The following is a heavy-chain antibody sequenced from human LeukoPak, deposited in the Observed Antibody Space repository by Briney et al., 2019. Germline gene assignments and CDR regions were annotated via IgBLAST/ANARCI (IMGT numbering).Heavy chain of an antibody. Sequence: GGSLRLSCAASGFTFSNYWMHWVRQAPGKGLVWVSRINSDGSSTTYADSVKGRFTISRDNAKNTLYLQMNSLRAEDTAVYYCARDYGRPRDYGMDVGGQGTTVTVSS. CDR1: GFTFSNYW. CDR2: INSDGSST. V-gene: IGHV3-74*01. D-gene: IGHD3-10*01. J-gene: IGHJ6*02. CDR3: ARDYGRPRDYGMDV.